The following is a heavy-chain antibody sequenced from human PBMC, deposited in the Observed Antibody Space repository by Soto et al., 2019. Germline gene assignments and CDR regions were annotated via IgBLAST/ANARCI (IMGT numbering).Heavy chain of an antibody. CDR3: ARCPQLEPRFDY. Sequence: QVQLQESGPGLVKPSQTLSLTCTVSGGSISSGGYYWSWIRQHPGKGLEWIGYINYSGSTCYNPSLKSRVTISVDTPKNQFSLKLSSVTAADTSVYDLARCPQLEPRFDYWGQGTLVTVSS. CDR1: GGSISSGGYY. CDR2: INYSGST. D-gene: IGHD1-1*01. J-gene: IGHJ4*02. V-gene: IGHV4-31*03.